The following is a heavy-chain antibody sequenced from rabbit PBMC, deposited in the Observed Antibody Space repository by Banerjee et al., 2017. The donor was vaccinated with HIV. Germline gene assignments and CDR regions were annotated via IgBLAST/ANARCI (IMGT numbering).Heavy chain of an antibody. Sequence: QEQVEESGGDLVKPEGSLTLTCTASGFSFSSNYWLCWVRQAPGKGLEWIACIGAGSTYYATWAKGRFTISKTSSTTVTLQMTSLTAADTATYFCARDAGYAGSNLWGPGTLVTVS. V-gene: IGHV1S45*01. J-gene: IGHJ4*01. CDR2: IGAGST. D-gene: IGHD4-2*01. CDR3: ARDAGYAGSNL. CDR1: GFSFSSNYW.